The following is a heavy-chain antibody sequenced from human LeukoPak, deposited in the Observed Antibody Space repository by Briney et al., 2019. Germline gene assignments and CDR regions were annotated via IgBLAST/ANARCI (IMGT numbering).Heavy chain of an antibody. J-gene: IGHJ3*02. CDR2: IYYSGST. CDR1: GGSISSYY. D-gene: IGHD1-1*01. Sequence: PSETLSLTCTVSGGSISSYYWSWLRQPPGKGLEWIGYIYYSGSTNYNPSLKSRVTISVDTSKNQFSLKLSSVTAADTAVYYCARDTTPGAFDIWGQGTMVTVSS. CDR3: ARDTTPGAFDI. V-gene: IGHV4-59*01.